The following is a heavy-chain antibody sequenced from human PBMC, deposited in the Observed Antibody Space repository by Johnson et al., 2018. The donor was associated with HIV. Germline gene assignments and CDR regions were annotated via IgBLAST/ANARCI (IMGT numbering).Heavy chain of an antibody. D-gene: IGHD1-20*01. CDR2: VNPNGGST. V-gene: IGHV3-25*04. CDR3: ARDRGGITGTQSAFDI. J-gene: IGHJ3*02. CDR1: GFTFSDYY. Sequence: QLVESGGGVVQPGRSRRLSCAASGFTFSDYYMTWIRQAPGNGLELVGQVNPNGGSTYLIDSGKDRFNISRDNAKNSLYLQMNSLRAEDTAVYYCARDRGGITGTQSAFDIWGQGTMVTVSS.